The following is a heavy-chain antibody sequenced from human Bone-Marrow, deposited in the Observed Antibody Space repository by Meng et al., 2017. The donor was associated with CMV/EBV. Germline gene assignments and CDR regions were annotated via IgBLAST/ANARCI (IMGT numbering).Heavy chain of an antibody. J-gene: IGHJ5*02. CDR3: ARDHEEFDP. CDR1: GYSIRSGYY. CDR2: IYHSGST. Sequence: GSLRLSCTVSGYSIRSGYYWGWIRQPPGKGLEWIGSIYHSGSTYYNQSLKSRVTISVDTSKNQFSLKLSSVTAADTAVYYCARDHEEFDPWGQGTLVTVSS. V-gene: IGHV4-38-2*02.